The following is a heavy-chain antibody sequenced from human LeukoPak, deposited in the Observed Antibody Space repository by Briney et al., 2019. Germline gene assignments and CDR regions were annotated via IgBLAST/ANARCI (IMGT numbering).Heavy chain of an antibody. CDR1: GFTFSNYD. Sequence: GGSLRLSCAASGFTFSNYDMHWVRQAPGKGLEWVAVITYDAINKYYADSVKGRFTISRENSKNTLSLQMNSLRTEDTAVYYCARGTAAAAWFDPWGQGTLVTVSS. V-gene: IGHV3-30*03. CDR2: ITYDAINK. CDR3: ARGTAAAAWFDP. D-gene: IGHD6-13*01. J-gene: IGHJ5*02.